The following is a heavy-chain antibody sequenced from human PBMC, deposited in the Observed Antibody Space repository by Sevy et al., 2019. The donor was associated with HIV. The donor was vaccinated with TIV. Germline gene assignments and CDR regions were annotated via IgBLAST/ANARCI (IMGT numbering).Heavy chain of an antibody. CDR3: TKSTRSITVIVVVTPLFDY. J-gene: IGHJ4*02. CDR1: GFTFSSYA. CDR2: ISGNGGST. D-gene: IGHD3-22*01. V-gene: IGHV3-23*01. Sequence: VGSLRLSCAASGFTFSSYAMSWVRQAPGKGLEWVSAISGNGGSTYYAESVKGRFTISRDNSKNTLYLQMNSLRAEDTAVYYCTKSTRSITVIVVVTPLFDYWGQGTLVTVSS.